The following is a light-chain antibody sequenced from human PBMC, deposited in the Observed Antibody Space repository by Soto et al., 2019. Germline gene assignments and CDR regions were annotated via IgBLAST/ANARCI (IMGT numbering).Light chain of an antibody. Sequence: DIVLTQSPATLSLSPGERATLSCRASQSVDSSLAWFQQKPGQAPRLLIYDASNRATGIPARFSGRGSGTEFTLNISSLEPEEFAVYYCQQRGSWPQLTFGGGTKVEI. J-gene: IGKJ4*01. CDR2: DAS. V-gene: IGKV3-11*01. CDR1: QSVDSS. CDR3: QQRGSWPQLT.